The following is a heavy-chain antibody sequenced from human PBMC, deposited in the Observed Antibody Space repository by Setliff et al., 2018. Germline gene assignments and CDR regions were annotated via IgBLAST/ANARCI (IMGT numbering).Heavy chain of an antibody. Sequence: GESLKISCKGSGYSFTDYWIGWVRQMPGEGLEWMGTIHPSNSDTVYSPSFQGQVTISADRSITTAYLQWSSLKASDTAIYYCARNRVALYDALDIWGQGTMVTVAS. CDR2: IHPSNSDT. J-gene: IGHJ3*02. D-gene: IGHD5-12*01. CDR3: ARNRVALYDALDI. CDR1: GYSFTDYW. V-gene: IGHV5-51*01.